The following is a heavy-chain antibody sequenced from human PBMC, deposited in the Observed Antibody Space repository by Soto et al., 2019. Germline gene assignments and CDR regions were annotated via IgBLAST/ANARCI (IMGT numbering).Heavy chain of an antibody. CDR1: GGSISGFY. J-gene: IGHJ6*02. V-gene: IGHV4-59*07. CDR3: ARRSSFYYYGLDV. Sequence: QVQLQESGPGLVKPSDTLSLTCSVSGGSISGFYWGWVRQPPEKGLEWIGYIYHTGTTNYNPSHSARVTISLDTSKNQFSLELTSVTAADTAVYFCARRSSFYYYGLDVWGQGTTVSVSS. CDR2: IYHTGTT.